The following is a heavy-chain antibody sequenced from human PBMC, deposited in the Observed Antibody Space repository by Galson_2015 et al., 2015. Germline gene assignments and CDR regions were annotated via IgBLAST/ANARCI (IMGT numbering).Heavy chain of an antibody. CDR2: IYPGDSDT. Sequence: QSGAEVKKPGESLKISCKGSGYSFTSYWIGWVRQMPGKGLEWMGIIYPGDSDTRYSPSFQGQVTISADKSISTADLQWSSLKASDTAMYYCARLPGYCSSTSCPFDYWGQGTLVTVSS. J-gene: IGHJ4*02. V-gene: IGHV5-51*01. D-gene: IGHD2-2*01. CDR3: ARLPGYCSSTSCPFDY. CDR1: GYSFTSYW.